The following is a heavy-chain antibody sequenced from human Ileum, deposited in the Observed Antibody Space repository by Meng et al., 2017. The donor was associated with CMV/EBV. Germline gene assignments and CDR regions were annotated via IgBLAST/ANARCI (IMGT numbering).Heavy chain of an antibody. J-gene: IGHJ4*02. D-gene: IGHD1-14*01. V-gene: IGHV3-23*03. CDR2: VYPGGTRM. CDR1: GFVFSQYS. Sequence: GESLKISWSTSGFVFSQYSMNWVRQAPGKGLEWVSIVYPGGTRMYYAQSVKGRFTVSRDDSRNAVFLQMNSLRVDDTAVYYCAKDRAPDSGFNFDRWGQGTLVTVSS. CDR3: AKDRAPDSGFNFDR.